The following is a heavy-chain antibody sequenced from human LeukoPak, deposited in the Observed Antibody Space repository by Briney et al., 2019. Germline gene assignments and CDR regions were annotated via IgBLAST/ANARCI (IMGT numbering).Heavy chain of an antibody. D-gene: IGHD4-17*01. V-gene: IGHV3-30*04. CDR3: ARASVASDYVPVDY. J-gene: IGHJ4*02. Sequence: PGGSLRLSCAASEFTFSSYVMHWVRQAPGKGLEWVAVISYDGSNKYYADSVKGRFTISRDNSKNTLYLQMNSLRAEDTAMYYCARASVASDYVPVDYWGQGTLVTVSS. CDR2: ISYDGSNK. CDR1: EFTFSSYV.